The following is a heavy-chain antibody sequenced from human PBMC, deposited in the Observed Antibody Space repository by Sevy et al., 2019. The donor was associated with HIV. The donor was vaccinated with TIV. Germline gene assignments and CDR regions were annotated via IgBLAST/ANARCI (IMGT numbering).Heavy chain of an antibody. CDR3: ARGASLYSSSIIEYDY. V-gene: IGHV1-8*01. Sequence: GSVKVSCKASGYTFTFYDINWVRQATGQGLEWVGWMNPNSGNTGYAQKFQGRVTMTRNTSISTAYMELSSLRSEDTAVFYCARGASLYSSSIIEYDYWGQGTLVTVSS. J-gene: IGHJ4*02. CDR1: GYTFTFYD. D-gene: IGHD6-6*01. CDR2: MNPNSGNT.